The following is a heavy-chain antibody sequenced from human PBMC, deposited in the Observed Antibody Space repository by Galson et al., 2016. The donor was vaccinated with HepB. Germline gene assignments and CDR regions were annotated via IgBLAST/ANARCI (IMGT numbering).Heavy chain of an antibody. CDR2: VWHDGTQK. D-gene: IGHD6-6*01. V-gene: IGHV3-33*06. J-gene: IGHJ4*02. Sequence: SLRLSCAASGFKFNKYGMHWVRQAPGKGLEWVAVVWHDGTQKDYAESVKGRFTISRDNSKNTLYLQMDSLRVEDTAIYYCAKVRGSTARPIYYFSFWGQGTLVTVSS. CDR3: AKVRGSTARPIYYFSF. CDR1: GFKFNKYG.